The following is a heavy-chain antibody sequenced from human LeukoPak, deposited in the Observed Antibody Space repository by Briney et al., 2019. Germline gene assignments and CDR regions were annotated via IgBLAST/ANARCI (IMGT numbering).Heavy chain of an antibody. V-gene: IGHV3-23*01. Sequence: QSGGSLRLSCVASGFTFNIFALIWVRQAPGKGLEWVSSITAGGGTQYADAVKGRFTISRDSSKNTLYLYMNSLRADDTAVYFCARDPNGNYVGAFDFCGHGTMVTVSS. CDR2: ITAGGGT. CDR1: GFTFNIFA. J-gene: IGHJ3*01. CDR3: ARDPNGNYVGAFDF. D-gene: IGHD1-7*01.